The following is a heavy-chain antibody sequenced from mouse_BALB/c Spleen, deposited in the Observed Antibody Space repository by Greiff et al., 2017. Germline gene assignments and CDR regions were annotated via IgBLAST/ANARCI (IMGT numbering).Heavy chain of an antibody. CDR3: ARYSATGYAMDY. Sequence: EVKLVESGGGLVQPGGSRKLSCAASGFPFSSFGMHWVRQAPEKGLEWVAYISSGSSTIYYADTVKGRFTISRDNPKNTLFLQMTSLRSEDTAMYYCARYSATGYAMDYWGQGTSVTVSA. J-gene: IGHJ4*01. CDR1: GFPFSSFG. V-gene: IGHV5-17*02. D-gene: IGHD1-2*01. CDR2: ISSGSSTI.